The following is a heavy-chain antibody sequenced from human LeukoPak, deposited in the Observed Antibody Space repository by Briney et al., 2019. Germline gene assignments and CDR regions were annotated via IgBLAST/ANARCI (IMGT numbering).Heavy chain of an antibody. Sequence: ASVKVSCKAPGYTFTTSYICWGREAPGEGLWRMGWVSAYNGIASYAQRLQGTVTMTTESSTSTPYMGMATLRADDTPVYYFARGGTLYPSIDYWGQGTLVTVAS. CDR3: ARGGTLYPSIDY. D-gene: IGHD1-26*01. CDR1: GYTFTTSY. J-gene: IGHJ4*02. V-gene: IGHV1-18*01. CDR2: VSAYNGIA.